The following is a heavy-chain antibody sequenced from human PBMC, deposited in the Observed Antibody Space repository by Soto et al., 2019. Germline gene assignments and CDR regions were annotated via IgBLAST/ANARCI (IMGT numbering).Heavy chain of an antibody. CDR3: ASARGARYFDY. V-gene: IGHV4-30-4*01. Sequence: QVQLQESGPGLVKPSQTLSLTCTVSGGSISSGDYYWSWIRQPPGKGLEWIGYIYYSGSTYYNPSLDRRVTISVDTSTNPFSLKLSSVAAADTAVYYCASARGARYFDYWGQGTLVTVSS. CDR2: IYYSGST. CDR1: GGSISSGDYY. J-gene: IGHJ4*02. D-gene: IGHD2-15*01.